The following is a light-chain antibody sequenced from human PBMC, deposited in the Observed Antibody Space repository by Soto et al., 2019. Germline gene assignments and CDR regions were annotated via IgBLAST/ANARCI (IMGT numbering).Light chain of an antibody. CDR3: QQYNNWPPLT. CDR1: QSVSSN. Sequence: EIVMTQSPATLSVSPGERATLSCRASQSVSSNLAWYQQKPGQAPRLLIYGASTRATGIPDRFSGSGSGTEFTLTISNLQSEDFAVYYCQQYNNWPPLTFGGGTKVEIK. J-gene: IGKJ4*01. CDR2: GAS. V-gene: IGKV3-15*01.